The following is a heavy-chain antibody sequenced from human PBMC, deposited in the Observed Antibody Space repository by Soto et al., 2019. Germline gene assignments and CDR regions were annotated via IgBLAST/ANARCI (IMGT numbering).Heavy chain of an antibody. D-gene: IGHD3-22*01. CDR2: IYYSGST. V-gene: IGHV4-39*01. Sequence: PSETLSLTCTVSGCSISSSSYYWGWIRQPPGKGLEWIGSIYYSGSTYYNPSLKSRVTISVDTSKNQFSLKLSSVTAADTAVYYCARRPYYDSSGYYPYYFDYWGQGTLVTVSS. CDR1: GCSISSSSYY. CDR3: ARRPYYDSSGYYPYYFDY. J-gene: IGHJ4*02.